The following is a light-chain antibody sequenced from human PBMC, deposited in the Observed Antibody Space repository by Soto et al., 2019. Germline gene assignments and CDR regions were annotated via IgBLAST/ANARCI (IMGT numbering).Light chain of an antibody. CDR2: ATS. CDR1: QSVSSS. Sequence: EIVMTQSPATLSVSPGERATLSCRASQSVSSSLAWYQQKPGQAPRLLIYATSTSATGIPDRFSGSGSGTEFSLTISNLQSEDFAVYHCQQYDNKPPITFGQGKRLEIK. J-gene: IGKJ5*01. CDR3: QQYDNKPPIT. V-gene: IGKV3-15*01.